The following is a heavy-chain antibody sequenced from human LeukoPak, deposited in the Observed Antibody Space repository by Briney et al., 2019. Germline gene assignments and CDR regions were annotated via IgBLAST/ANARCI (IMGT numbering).Heavy chain of an antibody. V-gene: IGHV4-31*03. D-gene: IGHD5-12*01. CDR1: GGSISSGGYY. Sequence: PSETLSLTCTVSGGSISSGGYYWSWIRQHPGKGLEWIGYMYYSGSTYYNPSLKSRVTISVDTSKNQFSLKLTSVTAADAAVYYCARGGGAAGYDNEFDYWGQGALVTVSS. CDR3: ARGGGAAGYDNEFDY. CDR2: MYYSGST. J-gene: IGHJ4*02.